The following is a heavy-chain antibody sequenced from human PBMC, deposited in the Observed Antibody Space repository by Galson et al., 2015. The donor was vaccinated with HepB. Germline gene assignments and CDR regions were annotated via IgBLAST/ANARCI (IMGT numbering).Heavy chain of an antibody. CDR3: ARDRARSYGMDV. D-gene: IGHD5-12*01. CDR2: ISYDGSNK. J-gene: IGHJ6*02. V-gene: IGHV3-30*04. Sequence: SLRLSCAASGFTFSSYAMHWVRQAPGKGLEWVAVISYDGSNKYYADSVKGRFTISRDSSKNTLYLQMNSLRAEDTAVYYCARDRARSYGMDVWGQGTTVTVSS. CDR1: GFTFSSYA.